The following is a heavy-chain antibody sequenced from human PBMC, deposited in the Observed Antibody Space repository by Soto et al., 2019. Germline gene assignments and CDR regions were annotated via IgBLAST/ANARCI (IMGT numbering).Heavy chain of an antibody. CDR2: IIDSGGST. CDR3: AKGRSYYYYYGVDV. V-gene: IGHV3-23*01. CDR1: GFTFSSCA. J-gene: IGHJ6*02. Sequence: PGGSLRLSCAASGFTFSSCAMGWVRQAPGKGLEWVSYIIDSGGSTYYADSVKGRFTISRDNSKSTLYLQMNSLRAEDTALYYCAKGRSYYYYYGVDVWGQGTTVTV.